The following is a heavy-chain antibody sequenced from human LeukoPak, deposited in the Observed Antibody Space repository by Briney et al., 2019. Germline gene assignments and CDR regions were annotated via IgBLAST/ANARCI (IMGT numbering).Heavy chain of an antibody. CDR1: GGSISSSSYY. D-gene: IGHD6-13*01. Sequence: SETLSLTCTVSGGSISSSSYYWGWIRQPPGKGLEWIGTIYHSGSTYYNPSLKSRVTISVDTSKNQFSLKLSSVTAADTAVYYCVRGYSSSWYFNWFDPWGQGTLVTVSS. CDR3: VRGYSSSWYFNWFDP. J-gene: IGHJ5*02. CDR2: IYHSGST. V-gene: IGHV4-39*07.